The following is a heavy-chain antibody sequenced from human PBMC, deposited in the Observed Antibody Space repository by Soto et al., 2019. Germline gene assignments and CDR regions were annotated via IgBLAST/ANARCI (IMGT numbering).Heavy chain of an antibody. Sequence: SETLSLTCTVSGDSLSSADYCWSWIRQAPGKGLEWIGYICYSGSTYHNPSLKSRTSMSIDTSKKQFSLKLTSVTAADTAVYYCARGYTYGPDYWGQGTLVTVSS. CDR2: ICYSGST. CDR1: GDSLSSADYC. V-gene: IGHV4-30-4*01. CDR3: ARGYTYGPDY. J-gene: IGHJ4*02. D-gene: IGHD5-18*01.